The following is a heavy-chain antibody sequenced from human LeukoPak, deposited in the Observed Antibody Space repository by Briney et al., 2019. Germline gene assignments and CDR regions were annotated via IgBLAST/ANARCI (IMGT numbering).Heavy chain of an antibody. D-gene: IGHD6-13*01. CDR2: IYYSGST. V-gene: IGHV4-59*01. Sequence: SETLSLTCTVSGGSISSYYWSWIRQPPGKGLEWIGYIYYSGSTNYNPSLKSRVTISVDTSKNQFSLKLSSVTAADTAVYYCARGDREYSSSWYPHFDYWGQGTLVTVSS. CDR3: ARGDREYSSSWYPHFDY. J-gene: IGHJ4*02. CDR1: GGSISSYY.